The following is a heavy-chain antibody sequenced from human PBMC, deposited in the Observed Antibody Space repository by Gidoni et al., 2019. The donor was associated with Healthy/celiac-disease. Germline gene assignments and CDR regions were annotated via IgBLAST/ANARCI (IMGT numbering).Heavy chain of an antibody. Sequence: QVQLQESGPGLVKPSATLYLTCTVSGGSISSYYWSWIRKRAGKGLEWMGSIYTSGSPHDNTSLKSRVTMSVDTSKNQFSLKLSSVTAADTAGYYCARVHSGYEPAITYYYGMDVWGQGTTVTVSS. D-gene: IGHD5-12*01. J-gene: IGHJ6*02. CDR3: ARVHSGYEPAITYYYGMDV. V-gene: IGHV4-4*07. CDR1: GGSISSYY. CDR2: IYTSGSP.